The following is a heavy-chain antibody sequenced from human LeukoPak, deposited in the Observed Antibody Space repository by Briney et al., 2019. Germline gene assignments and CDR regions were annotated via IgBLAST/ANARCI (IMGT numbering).Heavy chain of an antibody. V-gene: IGHV3-30-3*01. J-gene: IGHJ3*02. CDR1: GFTFSSYA. CDR2: MSYDGSNK. CDR3: ARTITMIVVVGSGAFDI. D-gene: IGHD3-22*01. Sequence: GRSLRLSCAASGFTFSSYAMHWVRQAPGKGLEWVAVMSYDGSNKYYADSVKGRFTISRDNSKNTLYLQMNSLRAEDTAVCYCARTITMIVVVGSGAFDIWGQGTMVTVSS.